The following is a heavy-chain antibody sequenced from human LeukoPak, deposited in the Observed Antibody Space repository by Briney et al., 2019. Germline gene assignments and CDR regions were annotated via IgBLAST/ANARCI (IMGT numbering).Heavy chain of an antibody. V-gene: IGHV4-4*02. Sequence: PSETLSLTCAVSSGSISSSNWWSWVRQPPGKGLEWIGEIYHSGRTNYSPSLKSRVTISVDKSQNQVSLKLTSVTAADTAVYYCARERADYSNNFDAFDIWGQGTMVTVSS. CDR3: ARERADYSNNFDAFDI. J-gene: IGHJ3*02. D-gene: IGHD4-11*01. CDR1: SGSISSSNW. CDR2: IYHSGRT.